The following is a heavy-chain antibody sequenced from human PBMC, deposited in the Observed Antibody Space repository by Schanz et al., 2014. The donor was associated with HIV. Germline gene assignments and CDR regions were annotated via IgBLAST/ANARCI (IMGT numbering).Heavy chain of an antibody. Sequence: VQLLESGGGLVQPGGSLRLSCAGSGFTFSSRAMSWVRQAPGKGLEWVSGISGNGGSTYHADSVKGRFTISRDNSKNTLYLQMNSLRAEDTAVYYCAKGKGLTVVVVDAFDIWGQGTMVTVSS. V-gene: IGHV3-23*01. D-gene: IGHD3-22*01. J-gene: IGHJ3*02. CDR2: ISGNGGST. CDR3: AKGKGLTVVVVDAFDI. CDR1: GFTFSSRA.